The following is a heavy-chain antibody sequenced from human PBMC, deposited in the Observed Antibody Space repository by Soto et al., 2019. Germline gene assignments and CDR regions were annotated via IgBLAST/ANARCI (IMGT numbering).Heavy chain of an antibody. V-gene: IGHV4-31*03. J-gene: IGHJ5*02. Sequence: QVQLQESGPGLVKPSQTLSLTCTVSGGSISSGGYYWSWIRQHPGKGLEWIGYIYYSGSTYYNPSLKSRVTISVDTSKNQFALKLSSVTAADTAVYYCARDVRGDYDGWFDPWGQGTLVTVSS. CDR1: GGSISSGGYY. CDR3: ARDVRGDYDGWFDP. CDR2: IYYSGST. D-gene: IGHD4-17*01.